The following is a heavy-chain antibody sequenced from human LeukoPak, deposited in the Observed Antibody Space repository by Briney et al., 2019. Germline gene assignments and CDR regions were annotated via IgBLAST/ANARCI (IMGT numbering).Heavy chain of an antibody. Sequence: ASVKVSCKASGYTFSGNYMHWVRQAPGQGLEYMGWINPNSGGTNYAQTFQGRVTMTRDTSISTAYMELRSLRSDDTAVYYCASDSGYSGYDYACWGQGTLVTVSS. CDR2: INPNSGGT. D-gene: IGHD5-12*01. V-gene: IGHV1-2*02. CDR3: ASDSGYSGYDYAC. CDR1: GYTFSGNY. J-gene: IGHJ4*02.